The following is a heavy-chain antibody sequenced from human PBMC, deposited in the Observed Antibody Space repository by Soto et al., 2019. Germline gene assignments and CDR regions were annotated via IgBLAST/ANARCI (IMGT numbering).Heavy chain of an antibody. CDR1: GYTFTSYG. CDR2: ISAYNGNT. Sequence: QVKLVQSGAEVKKPGASVKVSCKASGYTFTSYGISWVRQAPGQGLEWMGWISAYNGNTNYAQKLQGRVTMTTDTSTSTAYMELRSLRSDDTAVYYCARAYYDYVWGSYRPSNFDYWGQGTLVTVSS. J-gene: IGHJ4*02. CDR3: ARAYYDYVWGSYRPSNFDY. D-gene: IGHD3-16*02. V-gene: IGHV1-18*01.